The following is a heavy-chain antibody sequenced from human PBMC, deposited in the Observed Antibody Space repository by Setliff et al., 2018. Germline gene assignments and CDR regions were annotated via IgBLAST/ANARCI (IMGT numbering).Heavy chain of an antibody. D-gene: IGHD3-10*01. V-gene: IGHV3-30*04. J-gene: IGHJ6*03. CDR1: GFTFSSYA. CDR3: ARGIWFGDSDYYMDV. CDR2: ISYDGSNK. Sequence: PGESLKISCAASGFTFSSYAMHWVRQAPGKGLEWVAVISYDGSNKYYADSVKGRFTISRDNSKNTLYLQMNSLRAEDTAVYYCARGIWFGDSDYYMDVWGKGTTVTVSS.